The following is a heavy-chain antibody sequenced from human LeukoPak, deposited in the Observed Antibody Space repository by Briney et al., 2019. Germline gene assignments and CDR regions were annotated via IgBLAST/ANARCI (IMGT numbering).Heavy chain of an antibody. CDR3: ANLPRY. V-gene: IGHV3-72*01. D-gene: IGHD1-14*01. CDR2: TRNKANSYTT. CDR1: GFTFSDHY. Sequence: QPGGSLRLSCAASGFTFSDHYMDWVRQAPGKGLEWVGRTRNKANSYTTEYAASVKGRFTISRDDSKHSLYLQMNSLKTEDTAVYYCANLPRYWGQGTLVTVSS. J-gene: IGHJ4*02.